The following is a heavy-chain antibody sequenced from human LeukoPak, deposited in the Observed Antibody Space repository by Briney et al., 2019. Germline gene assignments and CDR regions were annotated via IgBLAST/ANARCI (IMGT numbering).Heavy chain of an antibody. CDR2: IKQDGSEK. V-gene: IGHV3-7*04. CDR3: ARVRGGYCSGGSCYSAFDI. CDR1: GFTVSSNY. Sequence: GGALRLSCAASGFTVSSNYMSWVRQALGKGLEWVANIKQDGSEKYYVDSVKGRFTISRDNAQNSLYLQMNSLRAEDTAVYYCARVRGGYCSGGSCYSAFDIWGQGTMVTVSS. D-gene: IGHD2-15*01. J-gene: IGHJ3*02.